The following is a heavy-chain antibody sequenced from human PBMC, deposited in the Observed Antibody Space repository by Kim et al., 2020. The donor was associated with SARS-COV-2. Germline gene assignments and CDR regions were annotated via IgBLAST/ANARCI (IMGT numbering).Heavy chain of an antibody. V-gene: IGHV3-43*01. D-gene: IGHD6-19*01. CDR3: AKDKSSALDY. Sequence: TYYADSVKGRFTISRDNSKNSLYLQMNSLRIEDTAFYYCAKDKSSALDYWGQGTLVTVSS. CDR2: T. J-gene: IGHJ4*02.